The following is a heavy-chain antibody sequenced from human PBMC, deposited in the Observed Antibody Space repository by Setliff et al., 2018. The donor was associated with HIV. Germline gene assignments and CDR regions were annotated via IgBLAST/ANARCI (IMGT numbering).Heavy chain of an antibody. CDR2: ISSSSSII. Sequence: HPGGSLRLSCAASGFTFSTYSMNWVRQAPGKGLEWVACISSSSSIIYYADSVKRRVTISRDNAKNSLYLQMIRVRDEDTALSYCARGDHRIISAAGSGWFDPWGQGTLVTVSS. D-gene: IGHD6-13*01. V-gene: IGHV3-48*02. CDR1: GFTFSTYS. CDR3: ARGDHRIISAAGSGWFDP. J-gene: IGHJ5*02.